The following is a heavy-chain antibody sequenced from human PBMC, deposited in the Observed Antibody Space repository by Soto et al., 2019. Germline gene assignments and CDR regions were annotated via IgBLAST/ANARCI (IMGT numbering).Heavy chain of an antibody. CDR2: IWYDGSNK. Sequence: GGSLRLSCAASGFTFSSYGMHWVRQAPGKGLEWVAVIWYDGSNKYYADSVKGRFTISRDNSKNTLYLQMNSLRAEDTAVYYCARDDGSSQPFDYWGQGTLVTVSS. D-gene: IGHD6-13*01. CDR3: ARDDGSSQPFDY. V-gene: IGHV3-33*01. J-gene: IGHJ4*02. CDR1: GFTFSSYG.